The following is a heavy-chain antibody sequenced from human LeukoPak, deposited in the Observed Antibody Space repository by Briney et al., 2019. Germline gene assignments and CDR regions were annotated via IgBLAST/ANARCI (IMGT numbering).Heavy chain of an antibody. J-gene: IGHJ4*02. Sequence: GGSLRLSCAASGLTFSSYAMSWVRQVPGKGLEWVSGISGSGGSTTYYADSVKGRFTISRDNSKNTLYLQMNSLRADDTAVYYCAKGWWLDYWGQGTPVTVSS. CDR1: GLTFSSYA. D-gene: IGHD2-15*01. V-gene: IGHV3-23*01. CDR3: AKGWWLDY. CDR2: ISGSGGSTT.